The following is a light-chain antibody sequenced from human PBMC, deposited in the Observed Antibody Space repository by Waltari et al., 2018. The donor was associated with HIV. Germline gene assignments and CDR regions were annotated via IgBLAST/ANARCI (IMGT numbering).Light chain of an antibody. CDR3: SSYTTTNTVV. Sequence: QSALTQPASVSGSPGQSITISCTGTRSDISTYSFVSWSQKHPDKAPKLLIYDVDNRPSGVSRRFSGAKSGDTASLTISSIQADDEADYYCSSYTTTNTVVVGGGTKFTVL. J-gene: IGLJ2*01. CDR1: RSDISTYSF. CDR2: DVD. V-gene: IGLV2-14*03.